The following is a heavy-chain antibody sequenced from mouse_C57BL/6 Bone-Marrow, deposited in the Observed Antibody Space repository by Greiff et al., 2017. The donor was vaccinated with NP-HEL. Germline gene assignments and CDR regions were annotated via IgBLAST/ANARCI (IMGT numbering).Heavy chain of an antibody. CDR1: GYSITSGYY. D-gene: IGHD2-3*01. V-gene: IGHV3-6*01. Sequence: ESGPGLVKPSQSLSLTCSVTGYSITSGYYWNWIRQFPGNKLEWMGYISYDGSNNYNPSLKNRISITRDTSKNQFFLKLNSVTTEDTATYYCARALYDGYFAYWGQGTLVTVSA. CDR2: ISYDGSN. CDR3: ARALYDGYFAY. J-gene: IGHJ3*01.